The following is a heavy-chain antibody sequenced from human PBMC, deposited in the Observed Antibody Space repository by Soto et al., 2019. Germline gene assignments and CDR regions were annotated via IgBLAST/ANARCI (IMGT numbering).Heavy chain of an antibody. CDR2: IYYSGST. CDR1: GGSISSYY. D-gene: IGHD4-17*01. J-gene: IGHJ4*02. CDR3: ARDYGDYFDY. V-gene: IGHV4-59*08. Sequence: PSETLSLTCTVSGGSISSYYWSWIRQPPGKGLEWIGYIYYSGSTNYNPSLKSRVTISVDTSKNQFSLKLSSVTAADTAVYYCARDYGDYFDYWGQGTLVTVSS.